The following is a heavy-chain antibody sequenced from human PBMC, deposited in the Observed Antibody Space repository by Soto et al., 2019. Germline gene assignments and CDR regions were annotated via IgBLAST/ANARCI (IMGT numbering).Heavy chain of an antibody. CDR1: GGSISSINW. CDR2: IYHSGST. Sequence: QVQLQESGPGLVKPSGTLSLTCAVSGGSISSINWWSWVRQPPGKGLEWIGEIYHSGSTNYNPSLKSRVTISVNKSTNQFSLTLSSVTAADTAVYYCARSSTGMATNAGGFSYGMDVWGQGTTVTVSS. V-gene: IGHV4-4*02. D-gene: IGHD5-12*01. J-gene: IGHJ6*02. CDR3: ARSSTGMATNAGGFSYGMDV.